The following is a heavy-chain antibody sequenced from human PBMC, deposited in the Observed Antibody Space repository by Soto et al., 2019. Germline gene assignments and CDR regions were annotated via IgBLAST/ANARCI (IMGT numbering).Heavy chain of an antibody. J-gene: IGHJ4*02. CDR3: ARGYCSSTSCYLPGFDY. D-gene: IGHD2-2*01. V-gene: IGHV4-31*03. CDR2: IYYSGST. CDR1: GGSISIGGYY. Sequence: QVQLQESGPGLVKPSQTLSLTCTVSGGSISIGGYYWSWIRQHPGKGLEWIGYIYYSGSTYYNPSLKSRVTISVDTSKNQFSLKLSSVTAADTAVYYCARGYCSSTSCYLPGFDYWGQGTLVTVSS.